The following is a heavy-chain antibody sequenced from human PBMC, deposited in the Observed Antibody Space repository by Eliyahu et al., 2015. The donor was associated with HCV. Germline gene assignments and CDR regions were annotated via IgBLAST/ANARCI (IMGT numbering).Heavy chain of an antibody. CDR3: AHALYYQGYFDY. CDR1: GFSLSTSXVG. V-gene: IGHV2-5*01. D-gene: IGHD2-8*01. J-gene: IGHJ4*02. CDR2: IYWNDXK. Sequence: QITLKESGPTLVKPTQTLTLTCTFSGFSLSTSXVGVXWIXQPPGKALEWLXLIYWNDXKRYXPSLKSRLTITKDTSKNQVVLTMTNMDPVDTATYYCAHALYYQGYFDYWGQGTLVTVSS.